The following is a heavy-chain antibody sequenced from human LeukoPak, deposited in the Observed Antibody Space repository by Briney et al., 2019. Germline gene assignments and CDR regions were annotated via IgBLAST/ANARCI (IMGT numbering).Heavy chain of an antibody. CDR2: ISSIGTYT. J-gene: IGHJ6*03. CDR1: GFTFSRYT. V-gene: IGHV3-21*06. D-gene: IGHD5-24*01. CDR3: ARDPRYTGVNYFYYYMDV. Sequence: PGGSLSLSCASSGFTFSRYTLNWVRQAPGQGLEWVASISSIGTYTYFADPVNGRFTTSRDNAQSSVYLQMNSLRAEDTAIYYCARDPRYTGVNYFYYYMDVWGSGTAVTVSS.